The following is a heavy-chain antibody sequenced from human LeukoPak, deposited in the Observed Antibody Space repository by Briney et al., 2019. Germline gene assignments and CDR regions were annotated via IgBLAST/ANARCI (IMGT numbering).Heavy chain of an antibody. CDR3: ARDYSLIDFDS. J-gene: IGHJ4*02. V-gene: IGHV3-9*01. CDR1: GFTFDDYA. D-gene: IGHD2-21*01. Sequence: GGSLRLTCAASGFTFDDYAMHWVRQAPGKGLEWVSGISWNSGSIGYADSVKGRFTISRDNAKNSLYLQMNSLRAEDTAVYYCARDYSLIDFDSWGQGTLVTVAS. CDR2: ISWNSGSI.